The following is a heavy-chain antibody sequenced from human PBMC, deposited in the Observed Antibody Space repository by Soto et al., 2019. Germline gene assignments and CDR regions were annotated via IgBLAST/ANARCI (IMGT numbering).Heavy chain of an antibody. J-gene: IGHJ6*02. Sequence: ASVKVSCKASGGNFRSEAISWVRQAPGHGLEWMGRIIPMFSTPHYAQKFQGRVTIIADESTTTVNMEMRGLTYEDTAVYYCARAQFSDILTADDYGMDVWGQGTSGTVSS. CDR1: GGNFRSEA. V-gene: IGHV1-69*13. D-gene: IGHD3-9*01. CDR2: IIPMFSTP. CDR3: ARAQFSDILTADDYGMDV.